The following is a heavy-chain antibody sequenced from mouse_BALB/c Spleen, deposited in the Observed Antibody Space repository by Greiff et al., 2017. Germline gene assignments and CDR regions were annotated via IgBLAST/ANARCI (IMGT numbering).Heavy chain of an antibody. CDR2: ISSGGSYT. D-gene: IGHD4-1*01. Sequence: EVKVVESGGDLVKPGGSLKLSCAASGFTFSSYGLSWVRQTPDKRLEWVATISSGGSYTYYPDSVKGRFTISRDNAKNTLYLQMSSLKSEDTAMYYCARQRTGRGLFAYWGQGTLVTVSA. CDR3: ARQRTGRGLFAY. V-gene: IGHV5-6*01. J-gene: IGHJ3*01. CDR1: GFTFSSYG.